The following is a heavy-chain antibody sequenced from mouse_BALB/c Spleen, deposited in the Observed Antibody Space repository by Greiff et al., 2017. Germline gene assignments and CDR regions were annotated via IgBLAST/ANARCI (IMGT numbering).Heavy chain of an antibody. V-gene: IGHV5-4*02. D-gene: IGHD1-1*02. Sequence: DVKLVESGGGLVKPGGSLKLSCAASGFTFSDYYMYWVRQTPEKRLEWVATISDGGSYTYYPDSVKGRFTISRDNAKNNLYLQMSSLKSEDTAMYYCARGILSNAMDYWGQGTSVTVSS. CDR2: ISDGGSYT. CDR1: GFTFSDYY. CDR3: ARGILSNAMDY. J-gene: IGHJ4*01.